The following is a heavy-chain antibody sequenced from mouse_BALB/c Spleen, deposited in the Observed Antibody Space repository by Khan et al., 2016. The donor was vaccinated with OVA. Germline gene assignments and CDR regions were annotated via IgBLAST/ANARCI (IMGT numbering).Heavy chain of an antibody. CDR3: ARGNYYRYYFDY. CDR2: ISYSGGI. Sequence: EVQLQESGPGLVKPSQSLSLTCTVTGYSITSGYAWNWIRQFPGNKLEWMGYISYSGGISYNPSLKSRISITRDTSKNQFFLQLNSVTTEDTATYYCARGNYYRYYFDYWGQGTTLTVSS. J-gene: IGHJ2*01. CDR1: GYSITSGYA. V-gene: IGHV3-2*02. D-gene: IGHD1-1*01.